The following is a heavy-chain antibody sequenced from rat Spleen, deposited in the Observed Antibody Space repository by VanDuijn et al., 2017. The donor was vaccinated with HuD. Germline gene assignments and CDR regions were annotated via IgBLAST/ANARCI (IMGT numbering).Heavy chain of an antibody. J-gene: IGHJ4*01. CDR3: ARPHNYRYVMNV. D-gene: IGHD1-10*01. Sequence: EVQLVESGGGLVQPGESLKLSCAASGFTFSDYYMAWVRQAPTKGLEWVASITNTGGNTYYPDSMKGRFTISRDNAKSTLYLQMDSLRSEDTATYYCARPHNYRYVMNVWGQGASVTVSS. CDR2: ITNTGGNT. CDR1: GFTFSDYY. V-gene: IGHV5-25*01.